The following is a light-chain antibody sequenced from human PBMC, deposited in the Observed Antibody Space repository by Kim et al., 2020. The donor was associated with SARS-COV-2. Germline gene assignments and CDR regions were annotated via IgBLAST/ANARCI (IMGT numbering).Light chain of an antibody. CDR1: GAKIGGNT. CDR3: AAGDDSQSGQVL. CDR2: SVG. J-gene: IGLJ2*01. Sequence: RSTVSGSGSGAKIGGNTGSWYQRLAGAARRRRSRSVGQRPAGVPDRFSGSKSGSSACRAIGGLQSDGEGDYYCAAGDDSQSGQVLFGGGTQLTVL. V-gene: IGLV1-44*01.